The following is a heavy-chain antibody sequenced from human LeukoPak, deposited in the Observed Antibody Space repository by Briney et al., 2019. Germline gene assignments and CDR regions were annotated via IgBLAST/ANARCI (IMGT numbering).Heavy chain of an antibody. CDR3: ATQAGSSSNYYYYGMDV. CDR1: GYTFTAYY. D-gene: IGHD6-6*01. CDR2: INPNSGDT. J-gene: IGHJ6*02. Sequence: ASVKVSCKASGYTFTAYYIHWVRQAPGQGFEWMGWINPNSGDTNYAQKFQGRVTMTRDMSISAASMELSRLGSDDTAVYYCATQAGSSSNYYYYGMDVWGQGTTVTVSS. V-gene: IGHV1-2*02.